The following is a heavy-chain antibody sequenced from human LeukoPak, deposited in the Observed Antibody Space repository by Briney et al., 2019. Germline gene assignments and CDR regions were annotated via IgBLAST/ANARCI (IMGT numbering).Heavy chain of an antibody. V-gene: IGHV3-30*18. J-gene: IGHJ4*02. CDR3: AKSHTSYYYDPGSYSSPFDL. Sequence: GGSLRLSCAASSGFAFSAYVMHWVRQAPGKGLEWVAIILHDGSIKYYADSVKGRFTISKDNSKNTLSLQLNSLRPEDTALYYCAKSHTSYYYDPGSYSSPFDLWGQGTLVTVSS. CDR2: ILHDGSIK. D-gene: IGHD3-10*01. CDR1: SGFAFSAYV.